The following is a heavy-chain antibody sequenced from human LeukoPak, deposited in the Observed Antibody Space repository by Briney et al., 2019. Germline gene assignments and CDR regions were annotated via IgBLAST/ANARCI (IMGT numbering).Heavy chain of an antibody. CDR3: ARGGGRYGHGAFDI. CDR1: GFTFSTYS. D-gene: IGHD3-16*01. J-gene: IGHJ3*02. V-gene: IGHV3-48*01. Sequence: GGSLRLSCAASGFTFSTYSMSWVRQAPGKGLEWVSYISSSTSTIYYADSVKGRFTISRDNAKNSMYLQMNSLRAEDTAVYYCARGGGRYGHGAFDIWGQGTMVTVSS. CDR2: ISSSTSTI.